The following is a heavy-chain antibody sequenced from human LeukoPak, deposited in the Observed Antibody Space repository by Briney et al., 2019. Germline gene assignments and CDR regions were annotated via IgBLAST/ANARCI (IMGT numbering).Heavy chain of an antibody. V-gene: IGHV3-53*04. CDR1: GFTVSSNY. Sequence: SGGSLRLSCAASGFTVSSNYMSWVRQAPGKGLEWVSVIYSGGSTYYADSVKGRFTISRHNSKSTLYLQMNSLRAEDTAVYYCARGPDTGSWDYWGQGTLVTVSS. CDR3: ARGPDTGSWDY. J-gene: IGHJ4*02. D-gene: IGHD5-18*01. CDR2: IYSGGST.